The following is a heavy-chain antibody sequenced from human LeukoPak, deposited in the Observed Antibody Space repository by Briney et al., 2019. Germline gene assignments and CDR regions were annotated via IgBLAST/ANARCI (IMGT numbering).Heavy chain of an antibody. J-gene: IGHJ4*02. CDR2: ISAYNGNT. V-gene: IGHV1-18*01. CDR3: ATEAEYYYDSSGYYPRFDY. Sequence: ASVKVSCKASGYTFTSYGISWVRQAPGQGLEWMGWISAYNGNTNYAQKLQGRVTMTTDTSTSTAYMELRSLRSDDTAVYYCATEAEYYYDSSGYYPRFDYWGQGTLVTVSS. CDR1: GYTFTSYG. D-gene: IGHD3-22*01.